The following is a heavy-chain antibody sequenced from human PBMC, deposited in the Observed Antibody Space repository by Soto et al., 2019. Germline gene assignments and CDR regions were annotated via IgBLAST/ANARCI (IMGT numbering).Heavy chain of an antibody. CDR3: ARALVCFGESVGGMDV. CDR1: EFTFSSYR. J-gene: IGHJ6*02. V-gene: IGHV3-21*01. D-gene: IGHD3-10*01. Sequence: GSLRLSCAASEFTFSSYRMNWVRKAPGRGLDWVSSISSSSSYIYYADSVKGRFTISRENAKNSLYLQMNSLRAEDTAVYYCARALVCFGESVGGMDVWGQGTTVTVSS. CDR2: ISSSSSYI.